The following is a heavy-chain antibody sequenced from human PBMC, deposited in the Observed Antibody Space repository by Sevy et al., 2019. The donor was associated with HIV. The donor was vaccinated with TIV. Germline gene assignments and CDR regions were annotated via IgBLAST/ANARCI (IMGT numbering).Heavy chain of an antibody. V-gene: IGHV1-69*10. CDR3: ARPAQKATIVDAFDI. D-gene: IGHD5-12*01. J-gene: IGHJ3*02. CDR1: GGTFSSYA. Sequence: ASVKVSCKTSGGTFSSYAFSWVRQAPGQGLEWMGGITPLVNITDYAQKFQGRVTITADKSTGTAYMELSSLRSEDTAVYYCARPAQKATIVDAFDIWGHGTMVTVSS. CDR2: ITPLVNIT.